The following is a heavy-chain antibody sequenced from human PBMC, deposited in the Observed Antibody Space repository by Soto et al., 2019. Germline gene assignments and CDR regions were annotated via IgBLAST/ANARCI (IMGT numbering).Heavy chain of an antibody. CDR3: ARGYYYGSGRPTPGGMDV. Sequence: QVHLVQSGAEVKKPGASVKVSCKASGYTFTNYDINWVRQAPGQGLEWMGWISTYTGNTNYAQKLQGRVTMTTDTSTSTAYVELRSLRSDDTAVYYCARGYYYGSGRPTPGGMDVWGHGTTVTVSS. CDR1: GYTFTNYD. J-gene: IGHJ6*02. CDR2: ISTYTGNT. V-gene: IGHV1-18*01. D-gene: IGHD3-10*01.